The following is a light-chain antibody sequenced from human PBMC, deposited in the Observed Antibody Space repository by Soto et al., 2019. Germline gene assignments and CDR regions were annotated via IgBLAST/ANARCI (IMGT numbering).Light chain of an antibody. CDR2: KAS. CDR1: QSISSW. J-gene: IGKJ1*01. Sequence: DIQMTQSPSTLSASVGDRVTITCRASQSISSWLAWHQQKPGKAPRLLIYKASNLESGVPSRFSGSGSGTEFTLTITSLQPDDSATCYCQQYNDNWTFGQGTKVEIK. CDR3: QQYNDNWT. V-gene: IGKV1-5*03.